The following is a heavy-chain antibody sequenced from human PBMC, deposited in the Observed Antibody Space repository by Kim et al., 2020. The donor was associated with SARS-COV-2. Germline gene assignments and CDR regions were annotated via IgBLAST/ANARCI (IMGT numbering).Heavy chain of an antibody. CDR3: AREGFSSGSYQY. J-gene: IGHJ4*02. V-gene: IGHV3-48*02. CDR2: IGTGRDTI. D-gene: IGHD3-10*01. CDR1: GFTFGHYK. Sequence: GGSLRLSCAASGFTFGHYKFNWVRQAPGKGLQWVAHIGTGRDTIYYADSVQGRFTISRDNAKTSVYLQMDSLRDEDTGVYYCAREGFSSGSYQYCGQGTLVTVSS.